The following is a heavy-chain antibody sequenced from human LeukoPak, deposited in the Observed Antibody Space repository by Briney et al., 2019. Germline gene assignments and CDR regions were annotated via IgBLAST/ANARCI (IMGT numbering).Heavy chain of an antibody. CDR3: ARASRTSFDY. Sequence: SETLSLTCTVSGGSISSGSYYWSWLRQPAGKGLEWIGRIYTSGSTNYNPSLKSRVTISVDTSKNQFSLKLSSVTAADTAVYYCARASRTSFDYWGQGTLVTVSS. J-gene: IGHJ4*02. V-gene: IGHV4-61*02. CDR2: IYTSGST. D-gene: IGHD2-2*01. CDR1: GGSISSGSYY.